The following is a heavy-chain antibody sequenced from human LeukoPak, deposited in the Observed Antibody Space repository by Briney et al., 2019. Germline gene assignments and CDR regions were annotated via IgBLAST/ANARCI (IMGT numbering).Heavy chain of an antibody. CDR2: IFYSGIN. Sequence: SETLSLTCTVSGGSISSTGYYWDWIRQPPGKGLEWIGNIFYSGINYYNPSLRSRVTISVDTSKNQFSLKVSSVTAADAAVYYCARDDILTGSFDFWGQGTLVTVSS. V-gene: IGHV4-39*02. CDR1: GGSISSTGYY. CDR3: ARDDILTGSFDF. D-gene: IGHD3-9*01. J-gene: IGHJ4*02.